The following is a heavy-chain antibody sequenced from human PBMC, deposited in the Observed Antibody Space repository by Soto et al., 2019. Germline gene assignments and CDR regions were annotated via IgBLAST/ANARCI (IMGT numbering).Heavy chain of an antibody. V-gene: IGHV1-69*01. D-gene: IGHD3-10*01. CDR2: IIPIFGTT. CDR1: GGTFSSYA. CDR3: ARSGGGASWKVRGYFDY. J-gene: IGHJ4*02. Sequence: QVQLVQSGAEVKKPGSSVKVSCKASGGTFSSYAISWVRQAPGQGLEWMGGIIPIFGTTNYAQKFQGRVTITANESTSTAYMELSSLRSEDTAVYYCARSGGGASWKVRGYFDYWGQGTLVTVSS.